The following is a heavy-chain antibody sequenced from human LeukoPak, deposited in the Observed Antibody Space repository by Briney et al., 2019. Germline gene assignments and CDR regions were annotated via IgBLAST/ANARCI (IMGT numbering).Heavy chain of an antibody. CDR1: GFTFSSYE. Sequence: GGSLRLSCAASGFTFSSYEMNWVRQAPGKGLEWVSYISSSGSTIYYADSVKGRFTISRDNAKNSLYLQMNSLRAEDTAVYYCAREIPPDNWNDLDAFDIWGQGTMVTVSS. CDR3: AREIPPDNWNDLDAFDI. D-gene: IGHD1-1*01. CDR2: ISSSGSTI. V-gene: IGHV3-48*03. J-gene: IGHJ3*02.